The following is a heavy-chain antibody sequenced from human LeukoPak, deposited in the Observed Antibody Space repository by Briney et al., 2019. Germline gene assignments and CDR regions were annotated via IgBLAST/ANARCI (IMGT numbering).Heavy chain of an antibody. D-gene: IGHD1-26*01. Sequence: GSLRLSCETSGFTFSSYGMHWVRQAPGKGLEWGAVMWYDGSNKYYADSVKGRFTISRDNSKNTLYLQMNSLRAEDTAVYYCAKDASAYSGSYLDYWGQGTLVTVSS. J-gene: IGHJ4*02. V-gene: IGHV3-33*06. CDR2: MWYDGSNK. CDR1: GFTFSSYG. CDR3: AKDASAYSGSYLDY.